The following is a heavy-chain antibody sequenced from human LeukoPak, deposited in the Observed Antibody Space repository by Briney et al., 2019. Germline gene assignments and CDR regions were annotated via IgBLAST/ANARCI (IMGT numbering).Heavy chain of an antibody. CDR1: GFTFSSYA. CDR2: IWSDGTNK. V-gene: IGHV3-33*01. CDR3: AREGYYDSSGYYPLDY. D-gene: IGHD3-22*01. J-gene: IGHJ4*02. Sequence: PGGSLRLSCAASGFTFSSYAMHWVRQAPGKGLEWVALIWSDGTNKYYADSVKGRFTISRDNSKNTLCLQMNSLRAEDTAVYYCAREGYYDSSGYYPLDYWGQGTLVTVSS.